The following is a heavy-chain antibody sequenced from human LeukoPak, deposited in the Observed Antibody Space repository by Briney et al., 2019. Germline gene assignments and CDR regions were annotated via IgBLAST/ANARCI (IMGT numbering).Heavy chain of an antibody. V-gene: IGHV3-7*05. CDR1: GXTFSNCR. J-gene: IGHJ4*02. CDR2: IKEDGTET. Sequence: PGGSLRLSCVVSGXTFSNCRMTWVRQAPGRGLEWVANIKEDGTETSYVGSVKGRFTISRDNAKNSLYLQMNSLRAEDTALYYCARDEFGPLAFWGRGTLVTVSS. CDR3: ARDEFGPLAF. D-gene: IGHD3/OR15-3a*01.